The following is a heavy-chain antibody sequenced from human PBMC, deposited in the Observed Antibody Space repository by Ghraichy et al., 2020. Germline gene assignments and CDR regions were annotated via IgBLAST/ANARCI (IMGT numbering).Heavy chain of an antibody. J-gene: IGHJ6*03. Sequence: SETLSLTCAVYGGSFSGYYWGWIRQPPGKGLEWIGEINHSGSTNYNPSLKSRVTISVDTSKNQFSLKLNSVTAADTAVFYCARGRPGPSGYYYMDVWGKGTTVTVSS. CDR1: GGSFSGYY. CDR3: ARGRPGPSGYYYMDV. V-gene: IGHV4-34*01. D-gene: IGHD3-10*01. CDR2: INHSGST.